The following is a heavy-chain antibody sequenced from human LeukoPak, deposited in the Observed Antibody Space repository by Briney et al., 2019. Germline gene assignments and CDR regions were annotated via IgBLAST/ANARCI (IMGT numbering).Heavy chain of an antibody. CDR3: AGDRNSDWYSPLDY. D-gene: IGHD6-19*01. Sequence: SGGSLRLSCVVSGFTFTKCAMSWIRQAPGKGLEWVALITATGDTAYYADSVKGRFTISRDNSMNTVYMQMDSLRAEDTAIYYCAGDRNSDWYSPLDYWGQGSQVTVSP. V-gene: IGHV3-23*01. CDR1: GFTFTKCA. J-gene: IGHJ4*02. CDR2: ITATGDTA.